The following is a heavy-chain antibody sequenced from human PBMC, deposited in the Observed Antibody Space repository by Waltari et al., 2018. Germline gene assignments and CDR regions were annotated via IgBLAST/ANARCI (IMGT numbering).Heavy chain of an antibody. Sequence: EVQLVESGGGLVQPGGSLRLSCAASGLTCIRFWMSWGRLAPGKGLEWVANIYQDGTVTNYVDSVKGRFTTSRDNARNSLYLQMNSLRVDDTAVYYCVRDDDGGMGAVWGQGTTVTVSS. CDR3: VRDDDGGMGAV. CDR2: IYQDGTVT. J-gene: IGHJ6*02. CDR1: GLTCIRFW. V-gene: IGHV3-7*01. D-gene: IGHD3-16*01.